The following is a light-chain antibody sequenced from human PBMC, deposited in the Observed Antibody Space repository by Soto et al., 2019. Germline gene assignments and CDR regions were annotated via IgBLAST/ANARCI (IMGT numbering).Light chain of an antibody. J-gene: IGLJ3*02. CDR2: GDT. CDR3: QSYDTSLRALV. Sequence: QAVVTQPPSVSGAPGQTVTISCTGHHTNTGAGYDVHWYQQLPGIAPKLLIYGDTNRPSGVPDRFSGSKSGMSVSLVITGLQSEDEADYYCQSYDTSLRALVFGGGTKLTVL. CDR1: HTNTGAGYD. V-gene: IGLV1-40*01.